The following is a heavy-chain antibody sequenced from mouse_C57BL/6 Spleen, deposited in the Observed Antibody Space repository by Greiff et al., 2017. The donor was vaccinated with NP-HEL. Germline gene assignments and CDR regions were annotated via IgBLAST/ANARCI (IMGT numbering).Heavy chain of an antibody. CDR2: IHPNSGST. V-gene: IGHV1-64*01. J-gene: IGHJ3*01. D-gene: IGHD2-3*01. CDR3: ARDGGWLLTAY. Sequence: VQLQQPGAELVKPGASVKLSCKASGYTFTSYWMHWVKQRPGQGLEWIGMIHPNSGSTNYNEKFKSKATLTADKSSSTAYMQLSSLTSEDSAVYFCARDGGWLLTAYWGQGTLVTVSA. CDR1: GYTFTSYW.